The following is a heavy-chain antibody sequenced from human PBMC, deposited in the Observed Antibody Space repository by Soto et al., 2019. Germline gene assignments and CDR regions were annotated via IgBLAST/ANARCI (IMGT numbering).Heavy chain of an antibody. CDR2: INAGNGKT. Sequence: ASVKVSCKASGFTFTYYAIHWVRQAPGQGLEWMGWINAGNGKTKYSQNFQGRFTITRDTSATTAYLDVSSLRSEDTAVYFCARGILTGYYFDYWGQGTLVTVSS. CDR3: ARGILTGYYFDY. V-gene: IGHV1-3*01. CDR1: GFTFTYYA. J-gene: IGHJ4*02. D-gene: IGHD3-9*01.